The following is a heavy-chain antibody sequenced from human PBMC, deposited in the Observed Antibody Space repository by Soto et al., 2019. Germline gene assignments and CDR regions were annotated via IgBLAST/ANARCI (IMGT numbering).Heavy chain of an antibody. CDR2: IYYSGST. D-gene: IGHD6-6*01. J-gene: IGHJ4*02. CDR3: ARSNYAYSSSEEYYFDY. V-gene: IGHV4-31*03. CDR1: GGSISSGGYY. Sequence: SETLSLTCTVSGGSISSGGYYWSWIRQHPGKGLEWIGYIYYSGSTYYNPSLKSRVTISVDTSKNQFSLKLSSVTAADTAVYYCARSNYAYSSSEEYYFDYWGQGTLVTVSS.